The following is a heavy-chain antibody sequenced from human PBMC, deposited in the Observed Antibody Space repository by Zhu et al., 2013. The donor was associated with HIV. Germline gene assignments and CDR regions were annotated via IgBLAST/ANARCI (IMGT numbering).Heavy chain of an antibody. CDR2: SHPSSLVTV. D-gene: IGHD3-10*01. V-gene: IGHV1-69*01. CDR3: ARDGEEYNMDNWFDF. J-gene: IGHJ5*01. Sequence: QVQLVQSGAEVKKPGSSVKVSCKASGSSFRTYGLNWVRQAPGQGLQWMGGSHPSSLVTVNYAQTFEDRVTITADELRSTAYLELRSLRSDDTAVYFCARDGEEYNMDNWFDFWGQGTLVTVS. CDR1: GSSFRTYG.